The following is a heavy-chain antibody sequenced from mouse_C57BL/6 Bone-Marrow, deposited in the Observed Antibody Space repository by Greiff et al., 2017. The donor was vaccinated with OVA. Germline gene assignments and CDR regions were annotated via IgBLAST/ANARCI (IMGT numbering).Heavy chain of an antibody. J-gene: IGHJ3*01. D-gene: IGHD1-1*01. Sequence: QVQLQQPGAELVKPGASVKLSCKASDYTFTSYWMHWVKQRPGQGLEWIGMIHPNSGSTNYNEKFKSKATLTVDKSSSTAYMQLSSLTSEDSAVDYCARRAMNYYGSRAWFAYWGQGTLVTVSA. CDR3: ARRAMNYYGSRAWFAY. CDR1: DYTFTSYW. CDR2: IHPNSGST. V-gene: IGHV1-64*01.